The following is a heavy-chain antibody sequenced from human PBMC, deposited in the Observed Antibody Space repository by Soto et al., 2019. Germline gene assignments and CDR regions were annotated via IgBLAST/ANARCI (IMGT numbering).Heavy chain of an antibody. D-gene: IGHD3-10*01. CDR3: ARAITMVRGVIGVNFDY. CDR2: INHSGST. Sequence: SETLSLTCAVYGGSFSGYYWTWIRQPPGTGLEWIGEINHSGSTNYNPSLKSRVTISVDTSKNQFSLKLSSVTAADTAVYYCARAITMVRGVIGVNFDYWGQGPLVTVS. CDR1: GGSFSGYY. V-gene: IGHV4-34*01. J-gene: IGHJ4*02.